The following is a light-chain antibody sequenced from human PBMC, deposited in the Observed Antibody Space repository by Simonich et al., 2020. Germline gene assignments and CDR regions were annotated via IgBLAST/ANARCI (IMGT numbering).Light chain of an antibody. Sequence: DIVMTQSPDSLAVSLGERATINCKSSQSVLYSSNNKNYLAWYQQKPGQPTKLRIYWSSTREAGVPDRFSGRGSGTECTLTICGLQAEDVAVYYCQQYYSTPSWTFGQGTKVEIK. CDR3: QQYYSTPSWT. CDR2: WSS. J-gene: IGKJ1*01. CDR1: QSVLYSSNNKNY. V-gene: IGKV4-1*01.